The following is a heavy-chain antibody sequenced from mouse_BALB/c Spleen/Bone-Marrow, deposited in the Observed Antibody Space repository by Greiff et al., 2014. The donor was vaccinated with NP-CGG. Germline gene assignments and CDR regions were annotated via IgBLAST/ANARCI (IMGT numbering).Heavy chain of an antibody. J-gene: IGHJ3*01. V-gene: IGHV14-3*02. CDR3: AAYYYGSSYGFAY. CDR1: GFNIKDTY. CDR2: IDPANGNT. D-gene: IGHD1-1*01. Sequence: EVQRVESGAELVKPGASVKLSCTASGFNIKDTYMHWVKQRPEQGLEWIGRIDPANGNTKYDPKFQGKATITADTSSNTAYLQLSSLTSEDTAVCYCAAYYYGSSYGFAYWGQGTLVTVSA.